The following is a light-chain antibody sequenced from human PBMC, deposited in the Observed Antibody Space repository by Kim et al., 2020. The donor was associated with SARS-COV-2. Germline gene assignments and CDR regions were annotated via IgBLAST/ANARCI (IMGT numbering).Light chain of an antibody. Sequence: DIQMTQSPSTLSASVGDRVTITCRASQSVSGSLAWYQQRPGKAPKLLIYDASSLASGVPSRFSGSGSGTEFTLAISSLQPVDFATYYCQQYYSFSTFGQGTKVDIK. CDR1: QSVSGS. CDR2: DAS. CDR3: QQYYSFST. V-gene: IGKV1-5*01. J-gene: IGKJ1*01.